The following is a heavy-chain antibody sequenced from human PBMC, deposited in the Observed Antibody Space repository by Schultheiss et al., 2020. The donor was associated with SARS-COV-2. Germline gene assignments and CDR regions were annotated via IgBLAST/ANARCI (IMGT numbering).Heavy chain of an antibody. D-gene: IGHD2-2*01. CDR2: IYSGGST. J-gene: IGHJ4*02. V-gene: IGHV3-66*01. CDR3: ARGSEGSSTFDY. CDR1: GFTFSSYS. Sequence: GGSLRLSCAASGFTFSSYSMNWVRQAPGKGLEWVSVIYSGGSTYYADSVKGRFTISRDNSKNSLYLQMNSLRAEDTAVYYCARGSEGSSTFDYWGQGTLVTVSS.